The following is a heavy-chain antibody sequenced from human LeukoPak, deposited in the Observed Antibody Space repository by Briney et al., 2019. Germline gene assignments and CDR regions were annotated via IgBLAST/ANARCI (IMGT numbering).Heavy chain of an antibody. CDR2: INPNSGGT. CDR3: ARDLPKTGYVGALDI. V-gene: IGHV1-2*02. Sequence: ASVKVSCKASGYTFTDYYILWVRQAPGQGPEWMGWINPNSGGTNYAQNFKGRVTMTRDTSISTAYMELTSLTSDDTVVYYCARDLPKTGYVGALDIWGQGTMVTVSS. CDR1: GYTFTDYY. J-gene: IGHJ3*02. D-gene: IGHD5-12*01.